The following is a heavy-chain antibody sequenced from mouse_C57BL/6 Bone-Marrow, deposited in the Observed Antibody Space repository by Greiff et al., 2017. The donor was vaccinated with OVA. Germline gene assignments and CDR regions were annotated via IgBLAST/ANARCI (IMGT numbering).Heavy chain of an antibody. Sequence: VQLQQSGPELVKPGASVKISCKASGYTFTDYYMNWVKQSHGKSLEWIGDINPNNGGTSYNQKFKGKATLTVDKSSSTAYMELRSLTSEDSAVYYCARFLRGFAYWGQGTLVTVSA. CDR1: GYTFTDYY. V-gene: IGHV1-26*01. CDR2: INPNNGGT. J-gene: IGHJ3*01. CDR3: ARFLRGFAY. D-gene: IGHD1-1*01.